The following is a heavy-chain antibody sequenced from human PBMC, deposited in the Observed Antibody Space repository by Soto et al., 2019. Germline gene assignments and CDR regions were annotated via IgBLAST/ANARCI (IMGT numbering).Heavy chain of an antibody. CDR3: AITYCGGDCYSAPSWFDP. V-gene: IGHV1-24*01. J-gene: IGHJ5*02. CDR2: FDPEDGET. CDR1: GYTLTELS. D-gene: IGHD2-21*02. Sequence: ASVKVSCKVSGYTLTELSMHWVRQAPGKGLEWMGGFDPEDGETIYAQKFQGRVTMTEDTSTDTAYMELSSLRSEDTAVYYCAITYCGGDCYSAPSWFDPWGQGTLVTVSS.